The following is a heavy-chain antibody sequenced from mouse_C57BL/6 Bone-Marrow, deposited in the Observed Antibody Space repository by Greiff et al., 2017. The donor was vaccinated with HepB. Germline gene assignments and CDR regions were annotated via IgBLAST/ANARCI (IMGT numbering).Heavy chain of an antibody. J-gene: IGHJ3*01. V-gene: IGHV5-4*01. Sequence: EVKLMESGGGLVKPGGSLKLSCAASGFTFSSYAMSWVRQTPEKRLEWVATISDGGSYTYYPDNVKGRFTISRDNAKNNLYLQMSHLKSEDTAMYYCARDRYSGAYWGQGTLVTVSA. D-gene: IGHD2-12*01. CDR1: GFTFSSYA. CDR3: ARDRYSGAY. CDR2: ISDGGSYT.